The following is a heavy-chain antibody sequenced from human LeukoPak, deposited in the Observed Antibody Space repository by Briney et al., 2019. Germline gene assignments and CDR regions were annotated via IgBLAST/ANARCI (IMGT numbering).Heavy chain of an antibody. V-gene: IGHV1-69*06. D-gene: IGHD3-3*01. CDR3: AKFWSGYYTD. J-gene: IGHJ4*02. CDR2: LTPLAGTP. CDR1: GDTFGTFS. Sequence: SVKVSCKASGDTFGTFSFNWVRQAPSEGLEWLGGLTPLAGTPNYAQKFQSRLTISADKSTSTVYMELSRLTSEDTAVYFCAKFWSGYYTDWGQGTLVSVSS.